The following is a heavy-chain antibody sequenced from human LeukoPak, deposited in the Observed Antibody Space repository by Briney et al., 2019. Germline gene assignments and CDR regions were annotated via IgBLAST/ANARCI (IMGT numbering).Heavy chain of an antibody. CDR2: INPNSGGT. J-gene: IGHJ4*02. Sequence: ASVKVSCTASGYTFTDYYIHWVRQAPGQGLEWMGRINPNSGGTDHAQKFQGSVTMARDTSISTAYMELTRLRSDDTAVYYCARGLYYFDYWGQGTLVTVSS. D-gene: IGHD2-15*01. CDR3: ARGLYYFDY. V-gene: IGHV1-2*06. CDR1: GYTFTDYY.